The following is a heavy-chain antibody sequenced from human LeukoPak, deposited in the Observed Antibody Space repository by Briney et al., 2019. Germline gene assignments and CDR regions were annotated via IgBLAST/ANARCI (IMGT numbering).Heavy chain of an antibody. CDR2: ISYDGSNK. CDR3: ARASRVGYCSGGSCYSDY. Sequence: GGSLRLSCAASGFTFISYGMHWVRQAPGKGLEWVAVISYDGSNKYYADSVKGRFTISRDNSKNTLYLQMNSLRAEDTAVYYCARASRVGYCSGGSCYSDYWGQGTLVTVSS. V-gene: IGHV3-30*03. J-gene: IGHJ4*02. CDR1: GFTFISYG. D-gene: IGHD2-15*01.